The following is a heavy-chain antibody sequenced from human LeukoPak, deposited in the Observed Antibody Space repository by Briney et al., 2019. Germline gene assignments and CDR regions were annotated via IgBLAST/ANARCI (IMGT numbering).Heavy chain of an antibody. V-gene: IGHV1-18*01. J-gene: IGHJ4*02. Sequence: ASVKVSCKPSGYTLTSYSTSWGRQAPGQGVEGMGWISAYNGNTNYAQKLRGRVTMTTDTATSTAYMELRSLRSDDTAVYYCASLRGYCSSTSCYPFDYWGQGTVVTVSS. CDR2: ISAYNGNT. CDR1: GYTLTSYS. CDR3: ASLRGYCSSTSCYPFDY. D-gene: IGHD2-2*01.